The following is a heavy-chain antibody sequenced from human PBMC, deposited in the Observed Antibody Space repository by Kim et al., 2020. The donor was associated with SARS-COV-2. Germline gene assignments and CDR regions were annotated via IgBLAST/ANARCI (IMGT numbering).Heavy chain of an antibody. J-gene: IGHJ5*02. CDR3: VMVDSTSCYRFHWFDP. Sequence: ASVKVSCNASGYTFTSYGISWVRQAPGQGLEWMGWISAYNGNTNYAQKLQGRVTMTTDTATSTAYMELRRLRSDDTAVYYCVMVDSTSCYRFHWFDPWGQ. V-gene: IGHV1-18*01. CDR2: ISAYNGNT. CDR1: GYTFTSYG. D-gene: IGHD2-2*02.